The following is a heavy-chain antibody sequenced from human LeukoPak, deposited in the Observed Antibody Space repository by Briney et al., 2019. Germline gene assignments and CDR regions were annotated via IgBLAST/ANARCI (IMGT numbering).Heavy chain of an antibody. Sequence: ASVKVSCKASGYTFTGYYMHWVRQAPGQGLEWMGRINPNNGGTNYAQKFQGRVTMTRDTSISTAYMELSRLRSDDTAVYYCARELGTPSRPEDWFDPWGQGTLVTVSS. CDR2: INPNNGGT. V-gene: IGHV1-2*06. CDR1: GYTFTGYY. D-gene: IGHD1-1*01. CDR3: ARELGTPSRPEDWFDP. J-gene: IGHJ5*02.